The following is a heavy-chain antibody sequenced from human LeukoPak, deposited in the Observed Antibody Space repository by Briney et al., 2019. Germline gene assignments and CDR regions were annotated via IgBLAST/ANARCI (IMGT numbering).Heavy chain of an antibody. CDR1: GYTFTGYY. CDR3: ARVPGRSYGWFDP. CDR2: INPNSGGT. Sequence: GASVKVSCKASGYTFTGYYMHWVRQAPGQGLEWTGWINPNSGGTNYAQKSQGRVTMTRDTSISTAYMELSRLRSDDTAVYYCARVPGRSYGWFDPWGQGTLVTVSS. D-gene: IGHD1-26*01. V-gene: IGHV1-2*02. J-gene: IGHJ5*02.